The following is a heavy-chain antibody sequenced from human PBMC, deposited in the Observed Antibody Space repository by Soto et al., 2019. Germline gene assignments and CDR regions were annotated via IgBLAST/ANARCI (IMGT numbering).Heavy chain of an antibody. Sequence: GESLKISCQGFGFIFTNYWISWVRQMPGKGLEWMGRIDPSDSSTNYSPSFQGHVTLSADKSINTAHLRWNSLKASDTAMYYCVKHIGASGDFWGQGTPVTVSS. V-gene: IGHV5-10-1*01. J-gene: IGHJ4*02. CDR3: VKHIGASGDF. CDR1: GFIFTNYW. CDR2: IDPSDSST. D-gene: IGHD2-21*01.